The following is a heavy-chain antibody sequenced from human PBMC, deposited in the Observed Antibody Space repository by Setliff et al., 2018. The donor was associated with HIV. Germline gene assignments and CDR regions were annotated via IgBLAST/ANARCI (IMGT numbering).Heavy chain of an antibody. CDR2: IGTGGDT. J-gene: IGHJ4*02. D-gene: IGHD3-10*01. CDR1: GFTFSSYD. Sequence: GGSLRLSCEASGFTFSSYDFHWVRQAAGKGLEWVSAIGTGGDTYYVDSVKGRFTISRDNAKNSLYLQMNSLRAEDTAVYYCASVLRYYGSGSYPFGYWGQGTLVTVSS. V-gene: IGHV3-13*01. CDR3: ASVLRYYGSGSYPFGY.